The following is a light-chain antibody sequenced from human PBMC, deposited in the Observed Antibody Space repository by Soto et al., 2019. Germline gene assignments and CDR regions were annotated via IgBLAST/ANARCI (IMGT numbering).Light chain of an antibody. Sequence: EIVLTQSPAILSLSPGERATLSCRASQSVSSYLAWYQQKSGQAPRLLIYDASNRATGIPARFSGSGSGTEFTLTISSLQSEDFAVYYCQQYNNWPPSTFGQGTKVDIK. V-gene: IGKV3-11*01. J-gene: IGKJ1*01. CDR1: QSVSSY. CDR3: QQYNNWPPST. CDR2: DAS.